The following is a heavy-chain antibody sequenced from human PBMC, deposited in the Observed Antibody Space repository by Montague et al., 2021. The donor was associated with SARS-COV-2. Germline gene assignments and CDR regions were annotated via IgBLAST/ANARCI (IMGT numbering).Heavy chain of an antibody. J-gene: IGHJ4*02. D-gene: IGHD3-9*01. CDR1: GFSLSTSGMC. Sequence: PALVKPTQTLTLTCTFSGFSLSTSGMCVSWIRQPPGKALEWLALIDWDDDKYYSTSLKTRLTISKDTSKNQVVLTMTHMDPVDTATYYCARTLHDILTGYYSFDYWGQGTLVTVSS. CDR3: ARTLHDILTGYYSFDY. V-gene: IGHV2-70*01. CDR2: IDWDDDK.